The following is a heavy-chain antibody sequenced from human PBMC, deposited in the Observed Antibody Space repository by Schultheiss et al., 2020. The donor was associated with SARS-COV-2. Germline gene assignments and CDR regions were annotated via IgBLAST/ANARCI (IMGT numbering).Heavy chain of an antibody. CDR2: IYHSGST. CDR1: GGSISSYY. J-gene: IGHJ4*02. V-gene: IGHV4-59*12. D-gene: IGHD1-26*01. Sequence: SETLSLTCTVSGGSISSYYWSWIRQPPGKGLEWIGYIYHSGSTNYNPSLKSRVTISVDTSKNHFSLKLSSVTAADTAVYYCARVPSRSYWPFHYWGQGPQVTVSS. CDR3: ARVPSRSYWPFHY.